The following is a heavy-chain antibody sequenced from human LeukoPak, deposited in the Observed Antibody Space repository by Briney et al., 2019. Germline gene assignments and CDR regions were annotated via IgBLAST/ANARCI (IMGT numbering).Heavy chain of an antibody. CDR3: VNQISGWVY. V-gene: IGHV3-64D*06. CDR1: GFTFSSRP. Sequence: GGSLRLSCSASGFTFSSRPMHWVRQAPGKGLEYVSGSSGNGGSTYYADSVKGRFTISRDNSKNTVYLQMSSLRPEDAAVYYCVNQISGWVYWGQGTLVTVSS. J-gene: IGHJ4*02. D-gene: IGHD6-19*01. CDR2: SSGNGGST.